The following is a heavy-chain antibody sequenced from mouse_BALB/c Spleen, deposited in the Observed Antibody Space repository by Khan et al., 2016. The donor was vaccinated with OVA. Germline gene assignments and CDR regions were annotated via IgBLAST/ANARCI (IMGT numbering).Heavy chain of an antibody. Sequence: QIQLVQSGPELKKPGETVKISCKASGYTFTNNGMNWVKQNPGKGLKWMGWINTYTGEPTYVNDFKGRFAFSLETSATTAYLQINNLKNEDTATYFCARVGYAGTMDYWGQRTSVTVSS. D-gene: IGHD4-1*01. CDR2: INTYTGEP. J-gene: IGHJ4*01. V-gene: IGHV9-3-1*01. CDR3: ARVGYAGTMDY. CDR1: GYTFTNNG.